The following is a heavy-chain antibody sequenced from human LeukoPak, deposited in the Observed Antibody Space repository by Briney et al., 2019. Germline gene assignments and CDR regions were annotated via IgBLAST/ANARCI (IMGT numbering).Heavy chain of an antibody. J-gene: IGHJ6*03. D-gene: IGHD3-10*01. CDR2: INHSGST. CDR3: ARVPSGAGPYYYYMDV. CDR1: GGSISTYY. Sequence: SETLSLTCSVSGGSISTYYWSWIRQPPGKGLEWIGEINHSGSTNYNPSLKSRVTISVDTSKNQFSLKLSSVTAADTAVYYCARVPSGAGPYYYYMDVWGKGTTVTVSS. V-gene: IGHV4-34*01.